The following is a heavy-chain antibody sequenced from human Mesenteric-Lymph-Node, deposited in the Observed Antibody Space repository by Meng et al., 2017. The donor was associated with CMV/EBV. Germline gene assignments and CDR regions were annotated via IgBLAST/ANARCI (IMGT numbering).Heavy chain of an antibody. D-gene: IGHD4-17*01. CDR3: ARLRDYGDYLFDP. CDR1: GYSFTSYW. CDR2: IYPADSDT. Sequence: GESLKISCQASGYSFTSYWIAWVRQMPGKGLEWMGIIYPADSDTRYSPSFQGQVSFSADKSVTTAYLQWTSLRASDTAIYYCARLRDYGDYLFDPWGQGTLVTVSS. V-gene: IGHV5-51*01. J-gene: IGHJ5*02.